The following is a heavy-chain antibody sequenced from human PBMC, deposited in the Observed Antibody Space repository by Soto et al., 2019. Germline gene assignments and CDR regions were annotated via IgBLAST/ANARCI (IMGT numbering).Heavy chain of an antibody. Sequence: GGSLRLSCAASGFTFSSDWMHWVRQAPGKGLVWVSRTNSDGSSTSYADSVKGRFTISRDNAKNTLYLQMNSLRAEDTAVYYCASVIPLGYWGQGTLVTVSS. CDR3: ASVIPLGY. V-gene: IGHV3-74*01. J-gene: IGHJ4*02. CDR1: GFTFSSDW. CDR2: TNSDGSST. D-gene: IGHD2-21*01.